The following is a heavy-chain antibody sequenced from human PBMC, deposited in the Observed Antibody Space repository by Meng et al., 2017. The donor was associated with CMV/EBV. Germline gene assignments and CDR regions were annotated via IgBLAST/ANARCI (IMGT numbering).Heavy chain of an antibody. J-gene: IGHJ4*02. CDR1: GDTFSSYY. V-gene: IGHV1-46*01. CDR3: ALAEYSSSLFDY. Sequence: QVQPVQSGAEVKKPGASGKVTCKVSGDTFSSYYMNWVRQAPGQGLEWMGIINPSGGSTSYAQKFQGRVTMNRDTSTSTVYMELSSLRSEDTAVYYCALAEYSSSLFDYWGQGTLVTVSS. CDR2: INPSGGST. D-gene: IGHD6-13*01.